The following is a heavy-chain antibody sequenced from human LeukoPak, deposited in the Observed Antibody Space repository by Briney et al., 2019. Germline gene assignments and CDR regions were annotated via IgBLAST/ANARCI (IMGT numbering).Heavy chain of an antibody. J-gene: IGHJ4*02. V-gene: IGHV3-21*04. Sequence: GGSLRLSCVASAFTFSSYSMNWVRQAPGKGLEWVSSISSSGSYIYYADSVKGRFTISRDNSKNTLYLQMNSLRAEDTAVYYCAKYYYFDWLLRPVDYWGQGTLVTVSS. CDR3: AKYYYFDWLLRPVDY. D-gene: IGHD3-9*01. CDR1: AFTFSSYS. CDR2: ISSSGSYI.